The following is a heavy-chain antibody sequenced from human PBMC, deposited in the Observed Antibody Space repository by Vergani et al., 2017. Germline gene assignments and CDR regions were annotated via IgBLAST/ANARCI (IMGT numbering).Heavy chain of an antibody. CDR3: ARGRGDYVIVPFDY. Sequence: QVQLVQSGAEVKKPGSSVKVSCKASGGTFSSYAISWVRQAPGQGLEWMGGIIPIFGTANYAQKFQGRVTITADESTSTAYMELRSLRSDDTAVYYCARGRGDYVIVPFDYWGQGTLVTVSS. CDR2: IIPIFGTA. CDR1: GGTFSSYA. V-gene: IGHV1-69*01. D-gene: IGHD4-17*01. J-gene: IGHJ4*02.